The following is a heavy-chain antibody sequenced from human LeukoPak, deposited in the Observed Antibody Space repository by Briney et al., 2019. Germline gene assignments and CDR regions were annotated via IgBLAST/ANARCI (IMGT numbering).Heavy chain of an antibody. D-gene: IGHD3-9*01. J-gene: IGHJ6*03. Sequence: SETLSLTCTVSGGSISSGSYYWSWIRQPAGKGLEWIGRIYTSGSTNYNPSLKSRVTISVDTSKNQFSLKLSSVTAADTAVYYCARGPIGTLRYFDWFDVNAPYYYYFYYMDVWGKGTTVTVSS. CDR2: IYTSGST. CDR3: ARGPIGTLRYFDWFDVNAPYYYYFYYMDV. V-gene: IGHV4-61*02. CDR1: GGSISSGSYY.